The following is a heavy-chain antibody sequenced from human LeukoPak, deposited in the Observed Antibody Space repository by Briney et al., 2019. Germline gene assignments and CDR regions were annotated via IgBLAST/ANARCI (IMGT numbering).Heavy chain of an antibody. D-gene: IGHD3-10*01. Sequence: PSGTLSLTCAVSGGSISSSNWWSWVRQPPGKGLEWIGEIYQGGSTNYNPSLKSRVTILVDKSKNQFSLKLSSVTAADTAAYYCARAGEIRSFNLFDYWGQGTLVTVSS. V-gene: IGHV4-4*02. CDR1: GGSISSSNW. J-gene: IGHJ4*02. CDR3: ARAGEIRSFNLFDY. CDR2: IYQGGST.